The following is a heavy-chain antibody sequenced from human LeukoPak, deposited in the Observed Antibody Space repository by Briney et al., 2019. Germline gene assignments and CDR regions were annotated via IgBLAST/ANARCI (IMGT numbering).Heavy chain of an antibody. CDR3: AKDIGSGDYNDAFDI. CDR1: GFTFDDYA. Sequence: GGSLRLSRAASGFTFDDYAMHWVRQAPGKGLEWGSGISWNSGNIGYADSVKGRFTISRDNAKNSLYLQMNSLRAEDTALYYCAKDIGSGDYNDAFDIWGQGTMVTVSS. V-gene: IGHV3-9*01. D-gene: IGHD4-17*01. J-gene: IGHJ3*02. CDR2: ISWNSGNI.